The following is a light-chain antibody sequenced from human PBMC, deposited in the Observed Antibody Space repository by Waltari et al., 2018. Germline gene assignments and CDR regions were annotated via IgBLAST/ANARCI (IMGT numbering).Light chain of an antibody. CDR2: EAS. Sequence: EIVLTQSPATLSLSPGERATLSCRASQSVSSYLGWYQQKPGQAPRLLIQEASNRATGIPARFSGSGSGTDFTLTISSLEPEDFAVYYCQHRIDWPHTFGQGTKLEIK. J-gene: IGKJ2*01. V-gene: IGKV3-11*01. CDR3: QHRIDWPHT. CDR1: QSVSSY.